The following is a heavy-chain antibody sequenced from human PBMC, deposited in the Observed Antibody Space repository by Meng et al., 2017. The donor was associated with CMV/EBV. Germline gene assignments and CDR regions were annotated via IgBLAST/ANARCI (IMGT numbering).Heavy chain of an antibody. CDR1: FTFSSYG. V-gene: IGHV3-33*01. Sequence: FTFSSYGMHWVRQAPGKGLEWVTVIWYDGSNKYYADSVKGRFTISRDNSKNTLYLQMNSLRAEDTAVYYCARAPLKYCRSSSCYYYWGQGTLVTVSS. J-gene: IGHJ4*02. D-gene: IGHD2-2*01. CDR2: IWYDGSNK. CDR3: ARAPLKYCRSSSCYYY.